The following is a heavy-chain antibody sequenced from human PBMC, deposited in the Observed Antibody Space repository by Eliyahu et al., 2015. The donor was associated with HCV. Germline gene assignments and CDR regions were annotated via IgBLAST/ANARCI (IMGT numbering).Heavy chain of an antibody. V-gene: IGHV2-5*02. CDR1: GFSLSTSGVG. D-gene: IGHD2-2*01. J-gene: IGHJ3*02. CDR2: IYWDDDK. CDR3: AHSRYCSSTSCYWYDAFDI. Sequence: QITLKESGPTLVKPTQTLTLTCTFSGFSLSTSGVGVGWIRQPPGKALEWLALIYWDDDKRYSPSLKSRLTITKDTSKNQVVLTMTNMDPVDTATYYCAHSRYCSSTSCYWYDAFDIWGQGTMVTVSS.